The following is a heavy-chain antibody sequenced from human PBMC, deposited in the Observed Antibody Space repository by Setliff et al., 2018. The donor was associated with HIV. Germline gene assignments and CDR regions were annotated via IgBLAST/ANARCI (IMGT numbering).Heavy chain of an antibody. V-gene: IGHV1-3*01. CDR2: INPDSGNT. J-gene: IGHJ3*01. CDR1: GYTFTAYT. Sequence: ASVKVSCKASGYTFTAYTVHWVRQAPGQRLEWMGWINPDSGNTKYSQKFQGRVIIIRDTSASTAYMLQSSLRSEDTAVYYCARDRAGDRRNEAFDFWGQGTMVTVSS. CDR3: ARDRAGDRRNEAFDF. D-gene: IGHD7-27*01.